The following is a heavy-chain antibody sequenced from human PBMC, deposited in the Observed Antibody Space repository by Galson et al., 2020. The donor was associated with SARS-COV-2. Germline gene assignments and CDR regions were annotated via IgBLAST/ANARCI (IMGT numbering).Heavy chain of an antibody. CDR2: ISYDGSNK. V-gene: IGHV3-30*04. J-gene: IGHJ3*02. Sequence: GGSLRLSCAASGFTFSSYAMPWVRQAPGKGLEWVAVISYDGSNKYYADSVKGRFTISRDNSKNTLYLQMNSLRAEDTAVYYCARDLTGNDAVDIWGQGTMGTVSS. CDR1: GFTFSSYA. CDR3: ARDLTGNDAVDI.